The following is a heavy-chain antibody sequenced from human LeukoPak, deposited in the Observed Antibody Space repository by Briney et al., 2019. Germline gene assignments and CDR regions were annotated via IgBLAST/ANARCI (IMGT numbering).Heavy chain of an antibody. CDR2: IKQDGSKK. D-gene: IGHD3-10*01. CDR1: GFPFSSYW. V-gene: IGHV3-7*03. CDR3: ARVQLLWFGELNYGMDV. Sequence: GGSLRLSCVASGFPFSSYWMTWVRQAPGKGLEWVANIKQDGSKKSYVDSVKGRFSISRDNAKNSLYLQMNSLRAEDTAVYYCARVQLLWFGELNYGMDVWGQGTTVTVSS. J-gene: IGHJ6*02.